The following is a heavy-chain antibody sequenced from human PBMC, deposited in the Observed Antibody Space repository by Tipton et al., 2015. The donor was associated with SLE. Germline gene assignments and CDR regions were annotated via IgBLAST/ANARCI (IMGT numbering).Heavy chain of an antibody. Sequence: GSLRLSCAGSGFTVNGDYMTWVRQAPGKGLEWVSVIYSATSIYYADSVKGRFTISRDISKNTLYLQMNNLRAEDTAIYYCAKDERPLAVAGSFDYWGQGTLVTVSS. V-gene: IGHV3-53*05. CDR3: AKDERPLAVAGSFDY. D-gene: IGHD6-19*01. J-gene: IGHJ4*02. CDR2: IYSATSI. CDR1: GFTVNGDY.